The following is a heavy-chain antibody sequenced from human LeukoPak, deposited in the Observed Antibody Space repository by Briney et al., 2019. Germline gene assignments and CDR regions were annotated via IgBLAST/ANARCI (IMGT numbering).Heavy chain of an antibody. CDR2: IWYDGSNE. CDR1: GFTFSSYG. CDR3: ARQGIVGAKRGGWFDY. D-gene: IGHD1-26*01. J-gene: IGHJ4*02. Sequence: GRSLRLSCAASGFTFSSYGMHWVRQAPGKGLEWVAVIWYDGSNENYADSVKGRFTIPRDNSKKTMYLQMNSLRAEDTAVYYCARQGIVGAKRGGWFDYWGQGTLVTVSS. V-gene: IGHV3-33*01.